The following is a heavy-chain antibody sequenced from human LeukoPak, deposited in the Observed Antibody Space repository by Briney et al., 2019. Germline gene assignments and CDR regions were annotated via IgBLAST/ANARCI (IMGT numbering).Heavy chain of an antibody. CDR3: ATSRDFYDSSGYYPYCFDC. J-gene: IGHJ4*02. D-gene: IGHD3-22*01. V-gene: IGHV3-23*01. CDR1: GFTFSSYA. Sequence: GGSLRLSCAASGFTFSSYAMSWVRQAPGKGLEWVSAISGSGGSTYYADSVKGRFTISRDNSKNTLYLQMNSLRAEDTAVYYCATSRDFYDSSGYYPYCFDCWGQGTLVTVSS. CDR2: ISGSGGST.